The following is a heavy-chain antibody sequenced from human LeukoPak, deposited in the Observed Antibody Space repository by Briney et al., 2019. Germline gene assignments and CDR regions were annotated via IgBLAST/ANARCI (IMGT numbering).Heavy chain of an antibody. D-gene: IGHD6-6*01. CDR2: INAGNGNT. Sequence: ASVKVSCKASGYTFTSYAMHWVRQAPGQRLEWMGWINAGNGNTKYSQKFQGRVTITTDESAFTAYMELSGLISEDTAVYYCARVDPSSASQALDSWGQGTLVTVSS. V-gene: IGHV1-3*01. CDR3: ARVDPSSASQALDS. CDR1: GYTFTSYA. J-gene: IGHJ4*02.